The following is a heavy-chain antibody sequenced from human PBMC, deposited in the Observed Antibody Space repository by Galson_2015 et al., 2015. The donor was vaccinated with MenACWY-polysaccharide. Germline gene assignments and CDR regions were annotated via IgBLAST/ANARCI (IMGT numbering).Heavy chain of an antibody. J-gene: IGHJ5*02. CDR3: ARGINRMGRGVGITSSWFDP. CDR2: INSDGSGT. CDR1: GFTFSDYW. Sequence: SLRLSCAASGFTFSDYWMHWVRQAPGKGLVWVSRINSDGSGTSYADSVKGRFTISRDNAKNTLYLQMNSLRAEDTAVYYCARGINRMGRGVGITSSWFDPWGQGTLVIVSS. D-gene: IGHD3-10*01. V-gene: IGHV3-74*01.